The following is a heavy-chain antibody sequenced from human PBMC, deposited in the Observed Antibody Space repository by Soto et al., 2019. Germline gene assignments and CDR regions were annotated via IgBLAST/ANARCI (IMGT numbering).Heavy chain of an antibody. CDR2: SIPILGIA. V-gene: IGHV1-69*04. J-gene: IGHJ6*02. CDR3: ARGVVDTAMPIALAYCCYGMDV. CDR1: GGTFSSYA. Sequence: ASVKVSCKASGGTFSSYAFSWVRPAPGQGLAWMGRSIPILGIANDAQKFQDRVTVTADKSTSTAYMELSSLRSEDTAVYYCARGVVDTAMPIALAYCCYGMDVWGQGTTVTVSS. D-gene: IGHD5-18*01.